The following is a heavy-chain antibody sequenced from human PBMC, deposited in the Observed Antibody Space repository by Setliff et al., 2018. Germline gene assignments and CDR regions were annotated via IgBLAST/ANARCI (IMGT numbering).Heavy chain of an antibody. Sequence: ASVKVSCKASGGNFNNYAINWVRQAPGQGLEWVGRIIPLFGTTNFAQEFQGRVTITADESTETTYMDLTSLRSEDTAVYYCARGYQVTPPRADAFDIWGQGTLVIVSS. J-gene: IGHJ3*02. V-gene: IGHV1-69*13. CDR2: IIPLFGTT. CDR3: ARGYQVTPPRADAFDI. CDR1: GGNFNNYA. D-gene: IGHD2-2*01.